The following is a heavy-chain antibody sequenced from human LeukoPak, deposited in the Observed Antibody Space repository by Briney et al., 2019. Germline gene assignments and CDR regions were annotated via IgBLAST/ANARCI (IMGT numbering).Heavy chain of an antibody. CDR3: ARDLNIAVAAYGVDAFDI. Sequence: PGGSLRLSCAASGFTVSSNYMGWVRQAPGKGLEWVSSISSSSSYIYYEDSVKGRFTISRDNAKNSLYLQMNSLRAEDTAVYYCARDLNIAVAAYGVDAFDIWGQGTMVTVSS. CDR2: ISSSSSYI. V-gene: IGHV3-21*01. D-gene: IGHD6-19*01. CDR1: GFTVSSNY. J-gene: IGHJ3*02.